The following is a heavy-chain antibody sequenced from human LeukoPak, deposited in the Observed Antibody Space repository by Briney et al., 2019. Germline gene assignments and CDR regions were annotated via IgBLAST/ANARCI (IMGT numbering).Heavy chain of an antibody. D-gene: IGHD2-2*01. CDR2: IDPSDSYT. J-gene: IGHJ4*02. Sequence: GESLQISCKGSGYSFTSYWISWVRQMPGKGLEWMGRIDPSDSYTNYSPSFQGHVTISADKSISTAYLQWSSLKASDTAMYYCARHVSPIDIVVVPAPTYFDYWGQGTLVTVSS. CDR1: GYSFTSYW. V-gene: IGHV5-10-1*01. CDR3: ARHVSPIDIVVVPAPTYFDY.